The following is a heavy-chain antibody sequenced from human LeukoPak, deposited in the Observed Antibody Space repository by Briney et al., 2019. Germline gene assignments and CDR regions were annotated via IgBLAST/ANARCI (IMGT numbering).Heavy chain of an antibody. J-gene: IGHJ6*03. CDR2: IIPIFGTA. V-gene: IGHV1-69*05. Sequence: ASVKVSCKASGGTFSSYAISWVQQAPGQGLEWMGGIIPIFGTANYAQKFQGRVTITTDESTSTAYMELSSLRSEDTAVYYCARAAPYYYYMDVWGKGTTVTVSS. CDR3: ARAAPYYYYMDV. CDR1: GGTFSSYA.